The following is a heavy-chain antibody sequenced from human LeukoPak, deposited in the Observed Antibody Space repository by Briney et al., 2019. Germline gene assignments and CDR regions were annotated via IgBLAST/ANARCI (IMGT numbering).Heavy chain of an antibody. V-gene: IGHV3-43*02. D-gene: IGHD5-24*01. Sequence: GGSLRLSCVASGFTLDDYAIHWVRQGPGKGLEWISLISGDGESTYYEDFVKGRFTISRDNSKNSLYLQMNSLRDEDTAVYYCARDVRWLQFVFDHWGQGIPVTVSS. CDR2: ISGDGEST. CDR3: ARDVRWLQFVFDH. CDR1: GFTLDDYA. J-gene: IGHJ4*02.